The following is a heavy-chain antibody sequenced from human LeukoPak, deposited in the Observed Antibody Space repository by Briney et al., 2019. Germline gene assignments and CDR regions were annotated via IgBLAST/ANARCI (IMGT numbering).Heavy chain of an antibody. D-gene: IGHD6-13*01. Sequence: GGSLRLSCAASVTFSNAWMSWIRQAPGKGLEWVSYISSSGSTIYYADSVKGRFTISRDNAKNSLYLQMNSLRAEDTAVYYCAREGSSWYKHFDYWGQGTLVTVSS. J-gene: IGHJ4*02. V-gene: IGHV3-11*04. CDR2: ISSSGSTI. CDR3: AREGSSWYKHFDY. CDR1: VTFSNAW.